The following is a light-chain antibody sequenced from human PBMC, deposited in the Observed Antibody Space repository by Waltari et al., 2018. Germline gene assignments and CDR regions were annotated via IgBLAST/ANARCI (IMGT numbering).Light chain of an antibody. J-gene: IGLJ2*01. CDR3: QSYDSSARV. CDR2: EDN. Sequence: NFMLTQPHSVSESPGKTVTISCTRSSGSIDSNYVQWFQQRPGSAPTTVIYEDNQRPSGFPDRFSGSIDSSSDSASLTISGLKTEDEADYYCQSYDSSARVFGGGTKLTVL. CDR1: SGSIDSNY. V-gene: IGLV6-57*04.